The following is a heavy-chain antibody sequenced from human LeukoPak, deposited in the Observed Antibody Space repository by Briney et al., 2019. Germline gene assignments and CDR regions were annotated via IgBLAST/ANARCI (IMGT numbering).Heavy chain of an antibody. CDR1: GFTFSSYA. J-gene: IGHJ3*02. CDR3: AKPGRYCSGGSCWKGVDAFDI. V-gene: IGHV3-23*01. CDR2: ISGSGGST. D-gene: IGHD2-15*01. Sequence: GGSLRLSCAASGFTFSSYAMSWVRQAPGKGLEWVSAISGSGGSTYYADSVKGRFTISRDNSKNTLYLQMNSLRAEDTAVYYCAKPGRYCSGGSCWKGVDAFDIWGQGTMVTVSS.